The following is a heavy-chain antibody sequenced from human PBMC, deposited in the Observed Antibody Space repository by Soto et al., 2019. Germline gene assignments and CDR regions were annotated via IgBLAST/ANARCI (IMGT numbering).Heavy chain of an antibody. J-gene: IGHJ6*02. Sequence: PSETLSLTCAVYGGSFSGYYWSWIRQPPGKGLEWIGEINHSGSTNYNPSLKSRVTISVDTSKNQFSLKLSSVTAADTAVYYCARGTRGWYAYYYYGMDVWGQGTTVTVSS. CDR3: ARGTRGWYAYYYYGMDV. CDR2: INHSGST. D-gene: IGHD6-19*01. CDR1: GGSFSGYY. V-gene: IGHV4-34*01.